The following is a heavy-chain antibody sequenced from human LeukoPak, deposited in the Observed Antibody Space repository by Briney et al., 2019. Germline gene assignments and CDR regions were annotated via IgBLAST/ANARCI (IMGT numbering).Heavy chain of an antibody. V-gene: IGHV3-23*01. Sequence: GGSLRLSCAASGITFSSYAMSWVRQAPGKGLEWVSAISGSGGSTYYADSVKGRFTISRDNSKNTLYLQMNSLRAEDTAVYYCAKATHITGTIDYWGQGTLVTVSS. J-gene: IGHJ4*02. D-gene: IGHD1-7*01. CDR2: ISGSGGST. CDR3: AKATHITGTIDY. CDR1: GITFSSYA.